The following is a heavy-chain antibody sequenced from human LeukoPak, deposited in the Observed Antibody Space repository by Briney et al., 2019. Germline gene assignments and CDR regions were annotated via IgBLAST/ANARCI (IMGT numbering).Heavy chain of an antibody. D-gene: IGHD3-3*01. V-gene: IGHV4-38-2*02. CDR1: GGSISSYY. CDR2: IYHSGST. CDR3: ARRRDFWSGYYPNWFDP. Sequence: KPSETLSLTCTVSGGSISSYYWGWIRQPPGKGLEWIGSIYHSGSTYYNPSLKSRVTISVDTSKNQFSLKLSSVTAADTAVYYCARRRDFWSGYYPNWFDPWGQGTLVTVSS. J-gene: IGHJ5*02.